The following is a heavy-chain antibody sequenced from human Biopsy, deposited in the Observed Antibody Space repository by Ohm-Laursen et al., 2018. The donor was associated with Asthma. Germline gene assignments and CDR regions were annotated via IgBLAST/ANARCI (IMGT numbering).Heavy chain of an antibody. Sequence: ASLKVSCKASGYTFTSYYTHWVRQAPGQGLEWRGIINPSGGSTSYAQKFQGRITMTRDTSTSTVYMELSSLRSEDTAVYYCARAGALIVGATMGYWGQGTLVTVSS. V-gene: IGHV1-46*01. D-gene: IGHD1-26*01. CDR2: INPSGGST. J-gene: IGHJ4*02. CDR1: GYTFTSYY. CDR3: ARAGALIVGATMGY.